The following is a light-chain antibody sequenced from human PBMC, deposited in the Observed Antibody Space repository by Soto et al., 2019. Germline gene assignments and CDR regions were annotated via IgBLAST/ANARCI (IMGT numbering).Light chain of an antibody. V-gene: IGKV1-39*01. CDR1: QSISSY. CDR3: RQSYSTPRT. CDR2: AAS. Sequence: IQMTQSPSSPSASVGDRVTITCRASQSISSYLNWYQQKPGKVPKLLIYAASSLQSGVPSRFSGSGSGTAFTLTISSLQPEDFATYYCRQSYSTPRTFGQGTKVDIK. J-gene: IGKJ1*01.